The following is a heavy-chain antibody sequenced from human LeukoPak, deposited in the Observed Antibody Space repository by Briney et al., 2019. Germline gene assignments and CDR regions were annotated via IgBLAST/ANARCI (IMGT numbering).Heavy chain of an antibody. CDR1: GGSISSSSYC. Sequence: SETLSLTCTVSGGSISSSSYCWGWIRQPPGKGLEWIGNICFSGSTYSNPSLKSRVTISVDTSKNQFSLRLSSVTAADTAVYYCARGLNNRKSGRRFDVFEIWGQGTMVTVSS. J-gene: IGHJ3*02. CDR2: ICFSGST. V-gene: IGHV4-39*07. CDR3: ARGLNNRKSGRRFDVFEI. D-gene: IGHD2/OR15-2a*01.